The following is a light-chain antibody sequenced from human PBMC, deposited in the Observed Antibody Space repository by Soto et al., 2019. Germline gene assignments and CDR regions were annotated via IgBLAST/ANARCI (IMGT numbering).Light chain of an antibody. V-gene: IGKV2-28*01. J-gene: IGKJ3*01. Sequence: DIVMTQSPLSLPVTPGEPASISCRSSQSLLQSNGHNYLDWYLQKPGQSPQLLIYLGTNRATGVPDRFSGTGSGTAFTLKISRVEAQDVGIYYCMQAVQTPFTFGPGTKVDIK. CDR1: QSLLQSNGHNY. CDR2: LGT. CDR3: MQAVQTPFT.